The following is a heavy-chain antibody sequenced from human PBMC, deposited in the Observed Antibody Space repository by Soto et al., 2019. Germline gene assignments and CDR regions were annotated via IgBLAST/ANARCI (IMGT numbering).Heavy chain of an antibody. J-gene: IGHJ4*02. V-gene: IGHV4-59*01. D-gene: IGHD3-3*01. CDR1: GGSISSYY. CDR2: IYYSGST. Sequence: SETLSLTCTVSGGSISSYYWSWIRQPPGKGLEWIGYIYYSGSTNYNPSLKSRVTISVDTSKNQFSLKLSSVTAADTAVYYCARGADFWSGYFDYWGRGTLVTVSS. CDR3: ARGADFWSGYFDY.